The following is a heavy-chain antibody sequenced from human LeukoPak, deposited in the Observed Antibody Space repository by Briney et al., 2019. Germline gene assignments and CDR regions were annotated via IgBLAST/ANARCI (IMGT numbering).Heavy chain of an antibody. V-gene: IGHV1-46*01. CDR1: GYTFTSYY. J-gene: IGHJ4*02. CDR3: ARDRLTTVTTSTPFDY. D-gene: IGHD4-17*01. CDR2: INPSGGST. Sequence: ASVKVSCKASGYTFTSYYLHWVRQAPGQGLEWMGIINPSGGSTTYRQKFQGRVTLTRDTSTSTVYMELSSLRSEDTAVYYCARDRLTTVTTSTPFDYWGQGTLVTVS.